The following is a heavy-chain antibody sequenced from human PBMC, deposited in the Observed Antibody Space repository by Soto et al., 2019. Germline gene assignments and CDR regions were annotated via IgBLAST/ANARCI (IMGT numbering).Heavy chain of an antibody. CDR1: GVTVSSNY. CDR2: IYSGGST. D-gene: IGHD5-18*01. CDR3: ARHGYNYGGGYFDY. Sequence: EVPLVESGGGLVQPGGSLRLSCAASGVTVSSNYMSWVRQAPGKGLEWVSVIYSGGSTYYADSVKGRFTISRDNSKSTLYLQMNSLGAEDTAVYYCARHGYNYGGGYFDYWGQGTLVTVSS. V-gene: IGHV3-66*04. J-gene: IGHJ4*02.